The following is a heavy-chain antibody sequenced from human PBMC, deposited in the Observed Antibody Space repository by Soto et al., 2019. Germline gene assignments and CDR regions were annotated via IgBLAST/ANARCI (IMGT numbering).Heavy chain of an antibody. CDR3: AKDWQQWVHYYGMDV. V-gene: IGHV3-30*18. D-gene: IGHD6-19*01. Sequence: QVQLVESGGGVVQPGRSLRLSCAASGFTFSSYGMHWVRQAPGKGLEWVAVISYDGSNKYYADYVKGRFTISRDNSKNTLYLQMNSLRAEDTAVYYCAKDWQQWVHYYGMDVWGQGTTVTVSS. J-gene: IGHJ6*02. CDR2: ISYDGSNK. CDR1: GFTFSSYG.